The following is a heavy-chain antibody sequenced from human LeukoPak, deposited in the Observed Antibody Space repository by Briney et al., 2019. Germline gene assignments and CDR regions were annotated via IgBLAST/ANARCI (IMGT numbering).Heavy chain of an antibody. D-gene: IGHD1-26*01. J-gene: IGHJ4*02. CDR3: ARDQGWELLMGGSYYFDY. V-gene: IGHV1-46*01. Sequence: ASVKVSCKASGYTFTSYYMHWVRHTPGQGLEWMGIINPSGGSTSYAQKFQGRATMTRDTPTSTVYMELSSLRSEDTAVYYCARDQGWELLMGGSYYFDYWGQGTLVTVSS. CDR2: INPSGGST. CDR1: GYTFTSYY.